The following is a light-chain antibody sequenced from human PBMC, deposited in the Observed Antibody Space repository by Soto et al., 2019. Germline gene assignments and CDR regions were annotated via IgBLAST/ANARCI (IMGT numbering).Light chain of an antibody. CDR3: QAYDYSLTASV. Sequence: QAVVTQPPSVSGAPGQRVTISCTGNSSNLGAGYDVHWYQQLPGAAPKLVIFGNRNRPSGVPERFSGSKSGTSASQAITGLQAEDEADYYCQAYDYSLTASVFGGGTQLTVL. CDR1: SSNLGAGYD. V-gene: IGLV1-40*01. CDR2: GNR. J-gene: IGLJ3*02.